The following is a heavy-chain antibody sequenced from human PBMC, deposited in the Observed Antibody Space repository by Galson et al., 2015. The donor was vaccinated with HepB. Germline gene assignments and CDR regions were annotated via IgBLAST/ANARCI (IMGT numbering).Heavy chain of an antibody. J-gene: IGHJ5*02. CDR2: IDTNTGNP. Sequence: SVKVSCKASGYTFTHFAMNWVRQAPGQGLEWMGWIDTNTGNPTYAQGFTGRFVFSLDTSVSTAYLQISSLKAEDTAVYYCARTPYYGSGSYYNVWFDPWGQGTLVIVSS. CDR3: ARTPYYGSGSYYNVWFDP. D-gene: IGHD3-10*01. CDR1: GYTFTHFA. V-gene: IGHV7-4-1*02.